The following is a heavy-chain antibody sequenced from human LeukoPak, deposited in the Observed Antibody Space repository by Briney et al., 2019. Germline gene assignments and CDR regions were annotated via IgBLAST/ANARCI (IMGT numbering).Heavy chain of an antibody. CDR3: TRNGRSLDY. CDR1: GFTFSSYA. J-gene: IGHJ4*02. D-gene: IGHD2-15*01. V-gene: IGHV3-23*01. CDR2: ISGSGGST. Sequence: PGGSLRLSCAASGFTFSSYAMSWLRQAPGKGLEWVSAISGSGGSTYYADSVKGRFTISRDNAKNSLYLQMNSLRAEDTAVYYCTRNGRSLDYWGQGTLVTVSS.